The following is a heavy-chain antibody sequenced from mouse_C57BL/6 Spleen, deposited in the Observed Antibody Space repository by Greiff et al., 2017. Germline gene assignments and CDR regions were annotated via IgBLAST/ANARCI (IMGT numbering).Heavy chain of an antibody. CDR2: IYPGDGDT. CDR1: GYAFSSSW. V-gene: IGHV1-82*01. CDR3: ARACSYYFDY. Sequence: VQLQQSGPELVKPGASVKISCKASGYAFSSSWMNWVKQRPGKGLEWIGRIYPGDGDTNYNGKFKGKATLTADKSSSTAYMQLSSLTSEDSAVCFCARACSYYFDYWGQGTTLTVSS. J-gene: IGHJ2*01.